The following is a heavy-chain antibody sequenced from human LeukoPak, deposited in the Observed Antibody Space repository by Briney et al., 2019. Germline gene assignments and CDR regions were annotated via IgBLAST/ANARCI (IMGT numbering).Heavy chain of an antibody. D-gene: IGHD1-26*01. J-gene: IGHJ3*02. Sequence: GESLKISCKGSGYSFTSYWIGWVRQMPGKGLEWMGIIHPGDSDTRYSPSFQGQVTISADKSISTAYLQWGSLKASDTAMYYCARQLVGATLRSAFDIWGQGTMVTVSS. V-gene: IGHV5-51*01. CDR3: ARQLVGATLRSAFDI. CDR2: IHPGDSDT. CDR1: GYSFTSYW.